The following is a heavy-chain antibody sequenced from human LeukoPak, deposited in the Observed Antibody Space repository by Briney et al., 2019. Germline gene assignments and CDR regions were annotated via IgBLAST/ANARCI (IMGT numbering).Heavy chain of an antibody. Sequence: GGSLRLSCAASGFTFSDYWMTWVRQVPGKGLEWVANVGRDGSEKNYVDSAEGRFTISRDNAKKSLDLEMNSLRVEDTALYYCAKVGTWELQRVFENWGQGTLVTVSS. D-gene: IGHD1-26*01. V-gene: IGHV3-7*01. CDR3: AKVGTWELQRVFEN. J-gene: IGHJ4*02. CDR1: GFTFSDYW. CDR2: VGRDGSEK.